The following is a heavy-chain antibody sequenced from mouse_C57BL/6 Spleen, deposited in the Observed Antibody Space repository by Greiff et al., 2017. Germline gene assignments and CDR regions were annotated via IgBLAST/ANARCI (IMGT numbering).Heavy chain of an antibody. J-gene: IGHJ4*01. CDR1: GFSFTSYG. V-gene: IGHV2-6-1*01. Sequence: QVQLKESGPGLVAPSQSLSITCTVSGFSFTSYGVHWVSQPPGQGLEWLVVIWSGGSTTYNSALISRQSISKDYTKSQVFLKLTSRQTDDTAMYYCSRHKAGTRAMDYWGQGTSVTVSS. CDR2: IWSGGST. CDR3: SRHKAGTRAMDY. D-gene: IGHD4-1*01.